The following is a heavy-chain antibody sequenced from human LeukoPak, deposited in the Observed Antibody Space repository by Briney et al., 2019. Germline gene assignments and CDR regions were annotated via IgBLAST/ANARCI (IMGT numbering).Heavy chain of an antibody. V-gene: IGHV3-33*06. CDR1: GFTFSSYA. CDR3: AKVTDSSGYFPSDY. CDR2: IWYDGSNK. J-gene: IGHJ4*02. Sequence: GGSLRLSCAASGFTFSSYAMHWVRQAPGKGVEWVADIWYDGSNKYYADSVKGRSAISRDNSKNTLYLQMNSLRADDTAVYYCAKVTDSSGYFPSDYWGQGTLVTVSS. D-gene: IGHD3-22*01.